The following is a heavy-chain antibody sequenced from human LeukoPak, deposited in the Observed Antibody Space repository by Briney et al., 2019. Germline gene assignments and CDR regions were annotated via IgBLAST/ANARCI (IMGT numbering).Heavy chain of an antibody. CDR3: AKKGYCSSTSCYENY. D-gene: IGHD2-2*01. Sequence: GGSLRLSCAASGFTFSSCAMSWVRQTPGKGLEWVSAISTSGGSTYYADSVKGRFTISRDNSKNTLYLQMNSLRAEDTAVYYCAKKGYCSSTSCYENYWGQGTLVTVSS. V-gene: IGHV3-23*01. CDR1: GFTFSSCA. CDR2: ISTSGGST. J-gene: IGHJ4*02.